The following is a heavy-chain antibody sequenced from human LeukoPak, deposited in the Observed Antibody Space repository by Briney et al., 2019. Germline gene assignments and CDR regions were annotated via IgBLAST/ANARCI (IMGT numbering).Heavy chain of an antibody. CDR3: ARDLVFGVASGAFDI. D-gene: IGHD3-3*01. Sequence: SETLSLTCTVSGGSISSYYWIWLRQPAGRGLECIGRIYTSGSTDYNPSLKSRVTMSVDTSKNQFSLKLSSVTAADTAVYSCARDLVFGVASGAFDIWGQGTMVTVSS. J-gene: IGHJ3*02. V-gene: IGHV4-4*07. CDR2: IYTSGST. CDR1: GGSISSYY.